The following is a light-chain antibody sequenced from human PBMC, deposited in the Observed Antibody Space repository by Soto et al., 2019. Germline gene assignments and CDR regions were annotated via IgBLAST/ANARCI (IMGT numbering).Light chain of an antibody. CDR3: QQYNNYGT. CDR2: RAS. V-gene: IGKV1-5*03. Sequence: DIQMTQSPSALSASVGDSVTITCRASQNIGSWLAWYQQEPGKAPKLLIYRASSLETGVPSRFSGSGSGTEFTLTISSLQPDDFATYYCQQYNNYGTFGQGTKVEIK. CDR1: QNIGSW. J-gene: IGKJ1*01.